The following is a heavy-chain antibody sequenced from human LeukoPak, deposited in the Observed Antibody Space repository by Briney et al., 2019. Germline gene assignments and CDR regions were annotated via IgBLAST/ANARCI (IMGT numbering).Heavy chain of an antibody. CDR2: ISSSSSYI. D-gene: IGHD6-19*01. J-gene: IGHJ4*02. CDR3: ARLAVAGTWGFDY. V-gene: IGHV3-21*01. Sequence: GGSLRLSCAASGFTFSTHSMYWVRQAPGKGLEWVSSISSSSSYIYYADSVKGRFTISRDNAKNSLYLQMNSLRAEDTAVYYCARLAVAGTWGFDYWGQGTLVTVSS. CDR1: GFTFSTHS.